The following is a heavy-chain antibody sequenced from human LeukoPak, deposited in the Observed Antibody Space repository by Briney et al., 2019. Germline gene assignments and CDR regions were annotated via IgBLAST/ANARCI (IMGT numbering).Heavy chain of an antibody. CDR2: IWYDGSNK. V-gene: IGHV3-33*01. CDR1: GFTFSNYG. CDR3: AREGPRGDSQFDY. J-gene: IGHJ4*02. D-gene: IGHD2-21*01. Sequence: GGSLRLSCAASGFTFSNYGMHWVRQAPGKGLEWVALIWYDGSNKYYTDSVKGRLTISRDNSKDTLFLQMNSLRVEDTAVYYCAREGPRGDSQFDYWGLGTLVTVSS.